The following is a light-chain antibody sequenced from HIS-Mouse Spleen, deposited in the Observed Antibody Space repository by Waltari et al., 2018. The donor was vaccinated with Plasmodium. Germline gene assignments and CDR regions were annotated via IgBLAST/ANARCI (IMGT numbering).Light chain of an antibody. CDR3: QQYNNWSFT. V-gene: IGKV3-15*01. CDR2: GAS. CDR1: QSVRSN. J-gene: IGKJ3*01. Sequence: EIVMTQSPATLSVSPGERASQSVRSNLAWYQQKPGQAPRLLSYGASTRATGIPARFSGSGSGTEFTLTISSLQSEDFAVYYCQQYNNWSFTFGPGTKVDIK.